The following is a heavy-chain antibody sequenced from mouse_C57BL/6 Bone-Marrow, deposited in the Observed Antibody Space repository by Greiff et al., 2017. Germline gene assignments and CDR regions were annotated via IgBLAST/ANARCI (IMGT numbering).Heavy chain of an antibody. CDR2: ISDGGSYT. CDR1: GFTFSSYT. J-gene: IGHJ4*01. CDR3: ASYYSNYVSYAMDY. Sequence: EVQLVESGGGLVKPGGSLKLSCAASGFTFSSYTMSWVRQTPEKRLEWVATISDGGSYTYYPDNVKGRFTISRDNAKNNLYLQMSHLKSEDTAMYYCASYYSNYVSYAMDYWGQGTSVTVSS. D-gene: IGHD2-5*01. V-gene: IGHV5-4*01.